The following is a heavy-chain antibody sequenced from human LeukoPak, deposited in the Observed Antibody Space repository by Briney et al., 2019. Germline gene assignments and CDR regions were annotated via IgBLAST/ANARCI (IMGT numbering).Heavy chain of an antibody. J-gene: IGHJ4*02. V-gene: IGHV3-23*01. D-gene: IGHD4-23*01. Sequence: GGSLRLSSAASAFTFSSYAMSWVRQAQGKGLEWGSAISGSDGSTYYAYSVKARFTISGDNSKNTLYLQMNSLRAEDTAVYYCAKIGGIDYWGQGTLVTVSS. CDR2: ISGSDGST. CDR1: AFTFSSYA. CDR3: AKIGGIDY.